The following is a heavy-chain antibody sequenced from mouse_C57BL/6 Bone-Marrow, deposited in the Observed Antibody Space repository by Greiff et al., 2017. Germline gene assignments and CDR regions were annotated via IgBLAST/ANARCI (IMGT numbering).Heavy chain of an antibody. CDR1: GYTFTSYW. CDR2: IHPNSGST. V-gene: IGHV1-64*01. D-gene: IGHD3-3*01. J-gene: IGHJ4*01. Sequence: QVQLQQPGAELVKPGASVKLSCKASGYTFTSYWMHWVKQRPGQGLEWIGMIHPNSGSTNYNEKFKGKATLTVDKSSSTAYMQLSSLTSEDSAVYYCARAGTNYAMDYWGQGTSVTVSS. CDR3: ARAGTNYAMDY.